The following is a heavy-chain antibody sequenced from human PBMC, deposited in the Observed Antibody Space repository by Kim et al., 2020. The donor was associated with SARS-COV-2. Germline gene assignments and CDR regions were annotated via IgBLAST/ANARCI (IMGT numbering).Heavy chain of an antibody. Sequence: SETLSLTCAVYGGSFSGYYWSWIRQPPGKGLEWIGEINHSGSTNYNPSLKSRVTISVDTSKNQFSLKLSSVTAADTAVYYCARGRNSSGWYVGYWGQGTL. J-gene: IGHJ4*02. V-gene: IGHV4-34*01. CDR2: INHSGST. D-gene: IGHD6-19*01. CDR1: GGSFSGYY. CDR3: ARGRNSSGWYVGY.